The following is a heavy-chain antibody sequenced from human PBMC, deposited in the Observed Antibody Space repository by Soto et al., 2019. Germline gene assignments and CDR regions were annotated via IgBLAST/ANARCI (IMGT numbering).Heavy chain of an antibody. Sequence: SETLSLTCTVSGGSISSYYWSWIRQPPGKGLEWIGYIYYSGSTNYNPSLKSRVTISVDTSKNQFSLKLSSVTAAGTAVYYCLTQGFGPLHGLVDVWGQGTTVTVSS. CDR3: LTQGFGPLHGLVDV. D-gene: IGHD3-10*01. CDR1: GGSISSYY. V-gene: IGHV4-59*08. J-gene: IGHJ6*02. CDR2: IYYSGST.